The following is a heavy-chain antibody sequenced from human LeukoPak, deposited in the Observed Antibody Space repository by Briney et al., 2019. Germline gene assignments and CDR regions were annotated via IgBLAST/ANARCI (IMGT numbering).Heavy chain of an antibody. CDR2: IYYSGST. V-gene: IGHV4-59*11. CDR3: ARSFNYDTPFDY. CDR1: GGSISSHY. D-gene: IGHD3-9*01. J-gene: IGHJ4*02. Sequence: KPSETLSLTCTVSGGSISSHYWSWIRQPPGKGLEWIGYIYYSGSTYYNPSLKSRVTISVDRSKNQFSLKLSSVTAADTAVYYCARSFNYDTPFDYWGQGTLVTVSS.